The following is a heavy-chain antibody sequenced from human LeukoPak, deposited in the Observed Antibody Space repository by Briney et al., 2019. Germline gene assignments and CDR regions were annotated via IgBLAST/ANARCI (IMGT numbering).Heavy chain of an antibody. CDR1: GFTFSSYS. CDR2: INSDGSST. CDR3: ARDQDIAHFDY. Sequence: GGSLRLSCAASGFTFSSYSMNWVRQAPGKGLVWVSRINSDGSSTSYADSVKGRFTISRDYAKNTLYLQMNSLRAEDTAVYYCARDQDIAHFDYWGQGTLVTVSS. J-gene: IGHJ4*02. V-gene: IGHV3-74*01.